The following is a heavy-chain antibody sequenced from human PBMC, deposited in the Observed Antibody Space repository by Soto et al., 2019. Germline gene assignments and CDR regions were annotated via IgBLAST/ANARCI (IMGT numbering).Heavy chain of an antibody. CDR2: IYYSGST. CDR3: ARVPAS. V-gene: IGHV4-31*01. CDR1: GGSISSGGYS. J-gene: IGHJ5*02. Sequence: QVQLQESGPGLVKPSQTLSLTCTVSGGSISSGGYSWSWIRQHPGKGLEWIGYIYYSGSTYYNPSLKTPATISRDTSRNQFSLKLTSVTAADTAVYYCARVPASWGQGTLVTVSS.